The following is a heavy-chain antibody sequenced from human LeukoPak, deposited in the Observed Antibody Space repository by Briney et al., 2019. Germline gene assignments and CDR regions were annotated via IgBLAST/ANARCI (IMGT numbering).Heavy chain of an antibody. Sequence: SSVTVSLRCSVYTFLTCGITWVRQPHGQGEEWVGLSNANNGNTNYAKKLQGRVTMTTDTSTSIAYMELRSLRSDDTAVYYWARAPKDYGGSSGAQTFDYWGQGTLVTVSS. CDR1: VYTFLTCG. J-gene: IGHJ4*02. CDR2: SNANNGNT. CDR3: ARAPKDYGGSSGAQTFDY. V-gene: IGHV1-18*01. D-gene: IGHD4-23*01.